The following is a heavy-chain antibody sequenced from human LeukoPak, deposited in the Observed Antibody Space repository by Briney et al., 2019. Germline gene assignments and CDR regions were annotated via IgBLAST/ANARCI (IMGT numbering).Heavy chain of an antibody. Sequence: PGGSLRLSCAASGFTFSSYGMHWVRQAPGKGLEWVAFIRYDGSNKYYADSVKGRFTISRDNSKNTLYLQMNSLRAEDTAVYYCATNYGSGSPCGMDVWGQGTTVTVSS. D-gene: IGHD3-10*01. V-gene: IGHV3-30*02. CDR3: ATNYGSGSPCGMDV. CDR1: GFTFSSYG. CDR2: IRYDGSNK. J-gene: IGHJ6*02.